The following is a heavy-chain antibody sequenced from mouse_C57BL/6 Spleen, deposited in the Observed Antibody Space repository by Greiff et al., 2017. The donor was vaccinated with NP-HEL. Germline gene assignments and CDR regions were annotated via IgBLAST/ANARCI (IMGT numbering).Heavy chain of an antibody. D-gene: IGHD2-1*01. Sequence: VHVKQSVAELVRPGASVQLSCTASGFNIKNTYMHWVKQRPEPGLEWIGRIDPANGNTKYAPNFQGKVTITADPYYNTTYLQLSSLTSEDTAIYYCARFYTYYYAMDYWGQGTAVTVAS. V-gene: IGHV14-3*01. CDR1: GFNIKNTY. J-gene: IGHJ4*01. CDR2: IDPANGNT. CDR3: ARFYTYYYAMDY.